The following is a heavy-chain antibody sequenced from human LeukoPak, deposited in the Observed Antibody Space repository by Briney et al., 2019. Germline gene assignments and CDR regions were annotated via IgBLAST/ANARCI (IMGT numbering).Heavy chain of an antibody. V-gene: IGHV1-2*02. CDR3: ARGPMVRGVIMGVDY. CDR1: GYTFTGYY. CDR2: INPNSGGT. Sequence: ASVNVSCKASGYTFTGYYMHWVRQAPGQGLEWMGWINPNSGGTNYAQKFQGRVTMTRDTSISTAYMELSRLRSDDTAVYYCARGPMVRGVIMGVDYWGQGTLVTVSS. J-gene: IGHJ4*02. D-gene: IGHD3-10*01.